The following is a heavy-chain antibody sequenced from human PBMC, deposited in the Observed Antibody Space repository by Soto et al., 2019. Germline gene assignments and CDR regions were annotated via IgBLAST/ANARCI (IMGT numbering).Heavy chain of an antibody. CDR1: GASISRGHYY. CDR2: IYTSGTT. D-gene: IGHD5-12*01. V-gene: IGHV4-31*02. J-gene: IGHJ4*02. Sequence: QVQLQESGPGLVKPSQTLSLTCSVSGASISRGHYYWSWIRQLPGKGLEWIGYIYTSGTTFYNPSLKSRVTMSIDTSKNRFSLKLTSVTAADTALYYCAREVVAITKFIDYWGQGALVTVSS. CDR3: AREVVAITKFIDY.